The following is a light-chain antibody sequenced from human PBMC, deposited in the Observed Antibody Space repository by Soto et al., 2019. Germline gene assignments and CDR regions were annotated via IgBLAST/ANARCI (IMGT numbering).Light chain of an antibody. CDR2: DAS. CDR3: QQYNSYQYT. CDR1: QSISSW. Sequence: DIQMTQSPSTLSASVGDRVTITCRASQSISSWLAGYQQKPGKAPKLLISDASNLQSGVPSRFSRSGSGTEFTITLSSLQPDDFATYYCQQYNSYQYTFGQGTKLEIK. J-gene: IGKJ2*01. V-gene: IGKV1-5*01.